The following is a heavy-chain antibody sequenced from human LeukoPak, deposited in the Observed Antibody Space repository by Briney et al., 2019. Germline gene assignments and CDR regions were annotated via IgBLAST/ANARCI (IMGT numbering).Heavy chain of an antibody. CDR2: ISYDGSNK. Sequence: TGGSLRLSCAASGFTFSSYGMHWVRQAPGKGLEWVAVISYDGSNKYYADSVKGRFTISRDNSKNTLYLQMNSLRAEDTAVYYCAKDLGIAPLDYYYGMDVWGQGTTVTVS. J-gene: IGHJ6*02. CDR3: AKDLGIAPLDYYYGMDV. V-gene: IGHV3-30*18. CDR1: GFTFSSYG. D-gene: IGHD2-15*01.